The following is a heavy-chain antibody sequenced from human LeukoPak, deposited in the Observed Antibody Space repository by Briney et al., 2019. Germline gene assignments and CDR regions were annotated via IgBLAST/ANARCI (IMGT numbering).Heavy chain of an antibody. CDR2: ISGSGGST. J-gene: IGHJ4*02. V-gene: IGHV3-23*01. CDR1: GFTFSSYA. D-gene: IGHD4-17*01. CDR3: AKHTVTKSFDY. Sequence: GGSLRLSCAASGFTFSSYAMTWVRQAPGKGLEWVSAISGSGGSTYYADSVKGRFTISRDNSKNTLYMQMDSLGAEDTAVYYCAKHTVTKSFDYWGQGTLVTVSS.